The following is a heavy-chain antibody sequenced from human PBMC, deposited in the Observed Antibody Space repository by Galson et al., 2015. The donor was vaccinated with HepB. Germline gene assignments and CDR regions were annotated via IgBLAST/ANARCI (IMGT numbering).Heavy chain of an antibody. D-gene: IGHD5-12*01. Sequence: SLRLSCAASGLTFITKDMSWVRQTPGRGLEWVSIIYSDGSTHYADSVKGRLTVSRHNSKNTLYLQVNSLRAEDTAVYYCATYSGSDFDGFNIWGQETMVTVSS. J-gene: IGHJ3*02. CDR2: IYSDGST. V-gene: IGHV3-53*04. CDR1: GLTFITKD. CDR3: ATYSGSDFDGFNI.